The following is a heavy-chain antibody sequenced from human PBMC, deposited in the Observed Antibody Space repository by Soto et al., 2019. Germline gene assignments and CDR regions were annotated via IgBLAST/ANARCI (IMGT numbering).Heavy chain of an antibody. D-gene: IGHD1-26*01. CDR2: IYHSEST. CDR3: AGGAVGATTSDY. J-gene: IGHJ4*02. Sequence: QLQLQESGSGLVKPSQTLSLTCAVSGGSISSGGYSWRWIRQPPGKGLECIGYIYHSESTYYNPSLKGRVTISVDRSKNQFSLKLSSVTAADTAVYYCAGGAVGATTSDYWGQGTLVTVSS. V-gene: IGHV4-30-2*01. CDR1: GGSISSGGYS.